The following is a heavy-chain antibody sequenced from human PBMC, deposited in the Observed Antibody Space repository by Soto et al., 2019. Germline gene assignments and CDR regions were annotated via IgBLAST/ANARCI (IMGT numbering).Heavy chain of an antibody. CDR2: ISGSGGST. V-gene: IGHV3-23*01. CDR3: AKSQEYYYDSSGYYRVYNWFDP. CDR1: GFTFSSYA. J-gene: IGHJ5*02. D-gene: IGHD3-22*01. Sequence: GGSLRLSCAASGFTFSSYAMSWVRQAPGKGLEWVSAISGSGGSTYYADSVKGRFTISRDNSKNTLYLQMNSLRAEDTAVYYCAKSQEYYYDSSGYYRVYNWFDPWGQGTLVTVSS.